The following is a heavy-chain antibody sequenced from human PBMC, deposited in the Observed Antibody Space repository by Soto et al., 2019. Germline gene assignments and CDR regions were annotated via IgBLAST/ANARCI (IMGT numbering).Heavy chain of an antibody. J-gene: IGHJ4*02. Sequence: PSETLSLTCTVSGGSISSSGYYWGWIRQPPGKGLEWIGSIYYSGSTYYNPSLKSRVTISVDTSKNQFSLKLSSVTAADTAVYYCARLGQAPKTKYSSGWYSYFDYWGQGTLVTVSS. D-gene: IGHD6-19*01. CDR1: GGSISSSGYY. CDR3: ARLGQAPKTKYSSGWYSYFDY. CDR2: IYYSGST. V-gene: IGHV4-39*01.